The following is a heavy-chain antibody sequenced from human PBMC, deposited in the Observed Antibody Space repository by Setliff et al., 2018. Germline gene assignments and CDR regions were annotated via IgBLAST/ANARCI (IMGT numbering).Heavy chain of an antibody. Sequence: SETLSLTCSVSGGSISSGGFYWSWIRQSAGRGLEWIGHFHTGGATDYNLSLKSRVTISLGSSKNQFSLRLSSVTAADAAVYFCARESATIGEFPLYYFDKWGQGIPVTV. V-gene: IGHV4-61*09. CDR3: ARESATIGEFPLYYFDK. D-gene: IGHD3-10*01. CDR2: FHTGGAT. J-gene: IGHJ4*02. CDR1: GGSISSGGFY.